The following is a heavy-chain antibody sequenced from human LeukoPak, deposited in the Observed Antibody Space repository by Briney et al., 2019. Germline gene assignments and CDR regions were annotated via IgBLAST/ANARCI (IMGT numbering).Heavy chain of an antibody. V-gene: IGHV5-51*01. Sequence: GESLKISCKGPGYSFTSYWIGWVRQMPGKGLEWMGIIYPGDSDTRYSPSFQGQVAILADKSISTAYLQWSSLKASDTAMYYCARERPRIAAAGFDYWGQGTLVTVSS. CDR1: GYSFTSYW. J-gene: IGHJ4*02. CDR3: ARERPRIAAAGFDY. D-gene: IGHD6-13*01. CDR2: IYPGDSDT.